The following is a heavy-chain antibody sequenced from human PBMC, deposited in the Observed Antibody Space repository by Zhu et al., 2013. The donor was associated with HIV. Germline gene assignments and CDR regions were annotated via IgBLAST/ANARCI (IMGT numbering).Heavy chain of an antibody. V-gene: IGHV1-69*18. CDR1: GGTLSTYG. D-gene: IGHD6-19*01. J-gene: IGHJ4*02. Sequence: QGPLVQSGAEVKKPGSSVKVSCKASGGTLSTYGFSWVRQAPGQGLEWMGRIIPMSGTVIYEQKFQGGVTINADESTVTLFMEMTSLRSEDTAVYYCAREAVAGINPYFDSWGQGTLVTVSS. CDR2: IIPMSGTV. CDR3: AREAVAGINPYFDS.